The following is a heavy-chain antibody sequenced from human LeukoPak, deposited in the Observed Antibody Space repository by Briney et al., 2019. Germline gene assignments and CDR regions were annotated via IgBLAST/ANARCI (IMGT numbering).Heavy chain of an antibody. V-gene: IGHV3-23*01. J-gene: IGHJ4*02. CDR2: ISGSGSGGST. D-gene: IGHD4-17*01. CDR3: AKATSVTTLFDY. CDR1: EFIFSSYG. Sequence: GGTLRLSCAASEFIFSSYGMTWVRQAPGKGLEWVSSISGSGSGGSTYYADSVKGRFTISRDNSKNTLYLQMNSLRVEDAAVYYCAKATSVTTLFDYWGQGTLVTVSS.